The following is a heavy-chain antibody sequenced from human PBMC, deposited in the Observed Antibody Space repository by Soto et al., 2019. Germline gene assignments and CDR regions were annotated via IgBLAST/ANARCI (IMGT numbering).Heavy chain of an antibody. CDR2: SYYSGST. D-gene: IGHD3-22*01. V-gene: IGHV4-61*01. J-gene: IGHJ3*02. CDR3: ARGGYDSRGSPNDAFDI. CDR1: AGIVRPGRYH. Sequence: SQTRPDPSSGSAGIVRPGRYHVSRLRQPTGKGLEWIGYSYYSGSTNYSPSLKSRVTISVDTSKNQFSLKLSSVTAADTAVYYCARGGYDSRGSPNDAFDIWAQGTMVT.